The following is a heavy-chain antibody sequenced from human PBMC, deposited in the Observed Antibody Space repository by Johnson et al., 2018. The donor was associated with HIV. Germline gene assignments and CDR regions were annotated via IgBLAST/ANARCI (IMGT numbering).Heavy chain of an antibody. CDR3: ARVGRGEMATAPLDAFDI. V-gene: IGHV3-23*04. CDR1: GFTFSRHA. CDR2: ISGSGGRT. J-gene: IGHJ3*02. D-gene: IGHD5-24*01. Sequence: VQLVESGGGLVQSGGSLRLSCAASGFTFSRHAMSWVRQAPGKGLDWVSAISGSGGRTYYGDSVKGRFTISRDNSKNTLYLQMKSLRAEDTAVYYCARVGRGEMATAPLDAFDIWGQGTMVTVSS.